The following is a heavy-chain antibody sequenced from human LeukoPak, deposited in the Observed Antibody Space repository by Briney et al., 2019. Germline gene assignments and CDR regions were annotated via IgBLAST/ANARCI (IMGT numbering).Heavy chain of an antibody. Sequence: ASVKVSCKASGYTFTNYYINWARQAPGQGLEWMGWISAYNFNTNYAQNLQGRVIMTTDTSTGTAYMELRSLRYDDTAVYYCARGSAQPHDYWGQGTLVTVSS. CDR3: ARGSAQPHDY. CDR1: GYTFTNYY. D-gene: IGHD2-2*01. J-gene: IGHJ4*02. V-gene: IGHV1-18*01. CDR2: ISAYNFNT.